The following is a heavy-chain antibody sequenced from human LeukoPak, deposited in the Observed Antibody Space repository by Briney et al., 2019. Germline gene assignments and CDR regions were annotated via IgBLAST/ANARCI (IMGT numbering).Heavy chain of an antibody. CDR1: GGSITGHY. CDR2: IHYTGST. D-gene: IGHD3-16*01. J-gene: IGHJ5*02. CDR3: ARLHALGAEEFDP. V-gene: IGHV4-59*11. Sequence: SETLSLTCTVSGGSITGHYWSWIRQPPGKGLEWIGYIHYTGSTNYNPSLNSQITMSVDTPNNQFSLRLTSVTATDTAVYYCARLHALGAEEFDPWGQGALVTVSS.